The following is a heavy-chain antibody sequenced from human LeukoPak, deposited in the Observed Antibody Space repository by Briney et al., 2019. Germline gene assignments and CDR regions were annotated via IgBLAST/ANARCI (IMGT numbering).Heavy chain of an antibody. J-gene: IGHJ6*02. V-gene: IGHV3-23*01. Sequence: PGGSLTLSCAASEFTFSSYAMQSVRQAPGKGLEWVSGISTSGDSTYYADSVKGRFTISRDNSKNTLYLQMNSLRAEDTAVYYCAKYVTAKGPPYALDVWGQGTTVTVSS. CDR1: EFTFSSYA. D-gene: IGHD1-14*01. CDR2: ISTSGDST. CDR3: AKYVTAKGPPYALDV.